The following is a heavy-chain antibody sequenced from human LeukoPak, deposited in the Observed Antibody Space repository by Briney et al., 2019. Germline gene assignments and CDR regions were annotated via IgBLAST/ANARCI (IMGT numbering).Heavy chain of an antibody. J-gene: IGHJ5*02. CDR1: GFTFSNYG. CDR2: ITSSGTAT. D-gene: IGHD2-21*02. Sequence: PGGSLRLSCAASGFTFSNYGMNWVRQAPGTGLEWISYITSSGTATHYTDSVTGRFTISRDNAKDSLYLQMNSLRAEDTAVYYWVRGDSEGDNNWFDHWGQGTLVTVSS. CDR3: VRGDSEGDNNWFDH. V-gene: IGHV3-48*03.